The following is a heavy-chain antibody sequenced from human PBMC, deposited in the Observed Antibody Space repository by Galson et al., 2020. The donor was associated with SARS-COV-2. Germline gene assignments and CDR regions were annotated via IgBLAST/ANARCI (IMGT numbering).Heavy chain of an antibody. J-gene: IGHJ4*02. CDR3: ALGRDGQYRFDH. CDR2: ISHSDT. CDR1: GFTFSSSA. Sequence: GGSLRLSCVASGFTFSSSAMSWARQAPGKGLEWASAISHSDTHYADSVKGRFAISRDNSKNTLYLQTNSLRVEDTAIDYWALGRDGQYRFDHWGQGTLVTVSS. D-gene: IGHD1-1*01. V-gene: IGHV3-23*01.